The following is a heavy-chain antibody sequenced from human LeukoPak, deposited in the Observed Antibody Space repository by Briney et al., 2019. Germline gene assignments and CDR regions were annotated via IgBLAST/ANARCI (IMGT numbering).Heavy chain of an antibody. V-gene: IGHV3-48*01. CDR1: GFTFSSYS. J-gene: IGHJ4*02. CDR2: ISSSSSTI. CDR3: ARGLRRYYYDSGGYYYFDY. Sequence: PGGSLRLSCAASGFTFSSYSMNWVRQAPGKGLEWVSYISSSSSTIYYADSVKGRFTISRDNAKDSLYLQMNSLRAEDTAVYYCARGLRRYYYDSGGYYYFDYWGQGTLVTVSS. D-gene: IGHD3-22*01.